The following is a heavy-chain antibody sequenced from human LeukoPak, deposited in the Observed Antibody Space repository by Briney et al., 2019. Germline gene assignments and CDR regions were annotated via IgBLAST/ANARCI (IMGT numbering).Heavy chain of an antibody. D-gene: IGHD6-19*01. CDR1: GYTFTSYY. CDR2: INPSGGST. CDR3: ARDFGGIAVAGDAFDI. Sequence: ASVKVSRKASGYTFTSYYMHWVRQAPGQGLEWMGIINPSGGSTSYAQKFQGRVTMTRDTSTSTVYMELSSLRSEDKAVYYCARDFGGIAVAGDAFDIWGQGTMVTVSS. J-gene: IGHJ3*02. V-gene: IGHV1-46*01.